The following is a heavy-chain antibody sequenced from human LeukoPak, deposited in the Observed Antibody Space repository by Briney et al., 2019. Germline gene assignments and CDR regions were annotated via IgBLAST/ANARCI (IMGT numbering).Heavy chain of an antibody. CDR2: INHSGST. CDR3: SRGHSGQQLVPNFCY. Sequence: SETLSLTCDVYGGSFSGYYWSWIRQPPGKGLEWIGEINHSGSTNYNPSLKSRVTISVDTSQSQFSLKLSTVTAADPAVYYCSRGHSGQQLVPNFCYWGQGTLVTVAS. V-gene: IGHV4-34*01. D-gene: IGHD6-13*01. CDR1: GGSFSGYY. J-gene: IGHJ4*02.